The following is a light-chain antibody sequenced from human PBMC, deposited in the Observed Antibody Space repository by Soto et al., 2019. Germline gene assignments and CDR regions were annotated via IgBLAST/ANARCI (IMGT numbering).Light chain of an antibody. CDR1: QSVSSSY. Sequence: EIVLTQSPGTLSSSPGERATLSCRASQSVSSSYLAWYQQKPGQAPRLLIYGASSRATGIPDRFSGSGSGTDFTLTISRLEPEDFAVYHCQQYGSSLFTFGPGTKVDI. CDR2: GAS. J-gene: IGKJ3*01. CDR3: QQYGSSLFT. V-gene: IGKV3-20*01.